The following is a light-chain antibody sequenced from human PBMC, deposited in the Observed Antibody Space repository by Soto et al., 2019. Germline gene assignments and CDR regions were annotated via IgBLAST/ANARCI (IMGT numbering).Light chain of an antibody. Sequence: SYELSQPPSVSVSPGQTATITCSGDELGDKYVYWYQQRPGQSPVLVISQDTQRPSGIPERFSGSNSGDTATLTISGTQALDEADYYWQTWHRGEVFGGGTKVTVL. CDR3: QTWHRGEV. CDR2: QDT. J-gene: IGLJ2*01. CDR1: ELGDKY. V-gene: IGLV3-1*01.